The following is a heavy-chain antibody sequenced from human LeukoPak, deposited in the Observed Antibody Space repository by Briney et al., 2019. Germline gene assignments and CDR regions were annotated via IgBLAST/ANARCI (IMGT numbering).Heavy chain of an antibody. V-gene: IGHV3-23*01. D-gene: IGHD5-18*01. J-gene: IGHJ4*02. CDR2: ISGSGDTT. Sequence: GGSLRLSCAASGFTFINYAMSWVRQAPGKGLEWVSAISGSGDTTCYADSVKGRFTISRGNSKNTLYLQMNSLRADDTAVYYCAKAKAQAMVLPGNYWGQGTLVTVSS. CDR3: AKAKAQAMVLPGNY. CDR1: GFTFINYA.